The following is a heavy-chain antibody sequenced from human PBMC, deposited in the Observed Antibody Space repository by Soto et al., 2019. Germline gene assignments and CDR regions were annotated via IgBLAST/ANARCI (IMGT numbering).Heavy chain of an antibody. J-gene: IGHJ4*02. V-gene: IGHV3-23*01. CDR1: GFIFSSYA. Sequence: EVQLLESGGGLVQPGGSLRLSCAASGFIFSSYAMSWVRQAPGKGLEWVSGISGSGGSTYYADSAKGRFTISRDNSKNTLYLQMNSLRAEDTAIYYCAKGYCSSTGCSRGYFDYRGQGTLVTVSS. D-gene: IGHD2-2*01. CDR2: ISGSGGST. CDR3: AKGYCSSTGCSRGYFDY.